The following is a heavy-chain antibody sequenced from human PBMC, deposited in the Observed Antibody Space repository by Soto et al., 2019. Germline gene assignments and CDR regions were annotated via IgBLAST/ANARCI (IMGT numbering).Heavy chain of an antibody. CDR3: ARAGGRGGSLAF. Sequence: QVYLVESGGGLVKPGGSLRLSCAASVFTFSDYYMTWIRQAPGKGLEWVSYIDSSGSTMNHADSVKGRFTISRDNTKNSLYLQMSGLGADETAVYYCARAGGRGGSLAFWGQGSLVAVSS. CDR2: IDSSGSTM. J-gene: IGHJ4*02. CDR1: VFTFSDYY. D-gene: IGHD6-19*01. V-gene: IGHV3-11*01.